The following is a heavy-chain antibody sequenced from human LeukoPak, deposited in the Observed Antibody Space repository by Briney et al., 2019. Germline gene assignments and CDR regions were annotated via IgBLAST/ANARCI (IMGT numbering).Heavy chain of an antibody. Sequence: SETLSLTCTVSGGSISSHYWSWIRQPPGKGLEWIGYIYYSGSTNYNPSLKSRVTISVDTSKNQFSLKLSSVTAADTAVYYCARDSVVVVPAAMGYYYYYMDVWGKGTTVTVSS. V-gene: IGHV4-59*11. CDR3: ARDSVVVVPAAMGYYYYYMDV. CDR1: GGSISSHY. D-gene: IGHD2-2*01. J-gene: IGHJ6*03. CDR2: IYYSGST.